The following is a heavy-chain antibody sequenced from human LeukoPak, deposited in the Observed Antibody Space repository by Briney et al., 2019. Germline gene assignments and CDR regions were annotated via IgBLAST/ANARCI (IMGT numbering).Heavy chain of an antibody. CDR2: IYYSGST. Sequence: SETLSLTCTVSGGSISSGGYYWSWIRQHPGKGLEWIGYIYYSGSTYYNPSLKSRVTISVDTSKSQFSLKLSSVTAADTAVYYCAGTYYYGSGTPFDYWGQGTLVTVSS. CDR1: GGSISSGGYY. V-gene: IGHV4-31*03. D-gene: IGHD3-10*01. CDR3: AGTYYYGSGTPFDY. J-gene: IGHJ4*02.